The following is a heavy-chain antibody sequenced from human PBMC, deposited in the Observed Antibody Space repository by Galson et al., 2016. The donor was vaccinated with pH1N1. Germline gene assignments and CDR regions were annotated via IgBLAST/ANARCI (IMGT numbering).Heavy chain of an antibody. Sequence: SLRLSCAASGFIFSGYSMNWVRQAPGKGLEWVSSITSGSFHIYYADSVKGRFTISRDNAKNSLFLQMNSLRVEATALYYCARDRSGRGVGSSYSMDVWGQGTTVTVSS. CDR3: ARDRSGRGVGSSYSMDV. CDR2: ITSGSFHI. J-gene: IGHJ6*02. V-gene: IGHV3-21*01. D-gene: IGHD3-10*01. CDR1: GFIFSGYS.